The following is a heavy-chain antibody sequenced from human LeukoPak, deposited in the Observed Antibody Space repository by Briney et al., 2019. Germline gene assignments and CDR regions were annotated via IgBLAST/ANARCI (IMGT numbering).Heavy chain of an antibody. CDR1: GFTLSSYL. CDR3: ARGRITMVRGVIITSFFDY. V-gene: IGHV3-74*01. Sequence: PGGSLRLSCAAPGFTLSSYLAHSVRPALGTGLVWVSLIYSDGSSTSYADSVKGRFTISRDNAKNTLYLQMNSLRAEDTAVFYCARGRITMVRGVIITSFFDYWGQGTLVTVSS. D-gene: IGHD3-10*01. CDR2: IYSDGSST. J-gene: IGHJ4*02.